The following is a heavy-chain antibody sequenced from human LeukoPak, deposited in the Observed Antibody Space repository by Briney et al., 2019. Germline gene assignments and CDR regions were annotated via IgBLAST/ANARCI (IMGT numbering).Heavy chain of an antibody. D-gene: IGHD2-2*02. CDR3: ARGNWACSSTSCYTDDY. CDR2: IIPILGIA. V-gene: IGHV1-69*04. Sequence: EASVKVSCKASGGTFSSYAISWVRQAPGQGLEWMGRIIPILGIANYAQKFQGRVTITADKSTSTAYMELSSLRSEDTAVYYCARGNWACSSTSCYTDDYWGQGTLVTVSS. J-gene: IGHJ4*02. CDR1: GGTFSSYA.